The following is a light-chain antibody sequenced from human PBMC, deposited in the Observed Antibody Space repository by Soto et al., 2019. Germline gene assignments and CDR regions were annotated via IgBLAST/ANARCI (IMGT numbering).Light chain of an antibody. CDR3: QQYGSSRWT. CDR2: DAS. Sequence: EIVLTHSPATLSLSPGERATLSCRAGQSISRYLAWYQQKSGQAPRLLIYDASNRATGIPDRFSGSGSGTDFTLTISRLEPEDFAMYYCQQYGSSRWTFGQGTKVDIK. J-gene: IGKJ1*01. V-gene: IGKV3-20*01. CDR1: QSISRY.